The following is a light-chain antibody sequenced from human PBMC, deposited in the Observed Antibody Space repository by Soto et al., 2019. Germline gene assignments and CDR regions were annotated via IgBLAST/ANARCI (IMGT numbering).Light chain of an antibody. CDR1: SSDVGGYNY. CDR2: DVS. J-gene: IGLJ1*01. V-gene: IGLV2-11*01. Sequence: QSALTQPRSVSGSPGQSVTISCTGTSSDVGGYNYVSWYQQHPCKAPKLMIYDVSKRPSGVPDRFSGSKSGNTVSLTISGLQAEDEADYYCCSYAGSPYVFGTGTKVTVL. CDR3: CSYAGSPYV.